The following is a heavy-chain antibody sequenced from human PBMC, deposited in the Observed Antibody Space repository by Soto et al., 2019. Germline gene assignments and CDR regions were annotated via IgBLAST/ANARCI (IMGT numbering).Heavy chain of an antibody. D-gene: IGHD4-17*01. Sequence: QVQLVQSGAEVKKPGASVKVSCKASGYTFTSYGINWVRQAPGQGLEWMGGIRADKGNTNYAQKLKGRVTMTTATSTSTAYMELRGPRADYTAGYYCASYLHGDPYYWGQGTLVTVSS. J-gene: IGHJ4*02. V-gene: IGHV1-18*01. CDR3: ASYLHGDPYY. CDR2: IRADKGNT. CDR1: GYTFTSYG.